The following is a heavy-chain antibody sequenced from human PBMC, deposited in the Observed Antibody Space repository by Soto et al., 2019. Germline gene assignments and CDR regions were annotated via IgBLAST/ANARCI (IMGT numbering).Heavy chain of an antibody. Sequence: GGSLRLSCAASGFTFSSCAMHWVRQAPGKGLEWVAVISYDGSNKYYADSVKGRFTISRDNSKNTLYLQMNSLRAEDTAVYYCARGAQWLGPGAFDSWGQGTMVTVSS. V-gene: IGHV3-30-3*01. CDR1: GFTFSSCA. J-gene: IGHJ3*02. CDR2: ISYDGSNK. CDR3: ARGAQWLGPGAFDS. D-gene: IGHD6-19*01.